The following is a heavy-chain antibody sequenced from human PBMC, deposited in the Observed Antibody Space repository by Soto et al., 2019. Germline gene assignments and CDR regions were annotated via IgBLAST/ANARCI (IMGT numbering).Heavy chain of an antibody. D-gene: IGHD2-2*01. CDR2: IYNSGCT. CDR1: GGSISSSNW. Sequence: QVQLQESGPGVVKPSGTLSLTCAVSGGSISSSNWWSWVRQPPGKGLAWIGEIYNSGCTNYKPALNRRKTITVNKSAIRFSLTLRSMTAADTAVYYCAQDLGSRLQATLNCDYCMDVWDRGTTVTVSS. CDR3: AQDLGSRLQATLNCDYCMDV. V-gene: IGHV4-4*02. J-gene: IGHJ6*02.